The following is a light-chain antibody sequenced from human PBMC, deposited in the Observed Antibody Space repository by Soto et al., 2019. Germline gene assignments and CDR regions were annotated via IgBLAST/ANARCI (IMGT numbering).Light chain of an antibody. V-gene: IGKV1-39*01. CDR2: ATS. Sequence: DIQMSQSPSSLSASVGDRVTIACRGSQSIGRFLNWHQQKPGKAPKIVIYATSTLQSGVASRFNRSVYGTNFPLSIKSLQPEDFATYYCQQPYRTPLNFGRPTKVAIK. J-gene: IGKJ4*01. CDR1: QSIGRF. CDR3: QQPYRTPLN.